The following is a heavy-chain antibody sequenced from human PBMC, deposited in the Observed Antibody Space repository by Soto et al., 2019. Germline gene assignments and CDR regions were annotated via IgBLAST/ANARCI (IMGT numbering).Heavy chain of an antibody. Sequence: SETLSLTCTVSGGSISSGGYYWSWIRQHPGKGLEWIGYIYYSGSTYYNPSLKSRVTISVDTSKNQFSLKLSSVTAADTAVYYCARDGSATYHFDYWGQGTLVTVSS. CDR2: IYYSGST. D-gene: IGHD5-12*01. CDR1: GGSISSGGYY. J-gene: IGHJ4*02. CDR3: ARDGSATYHFDY. V-gene: IGHV4-31*03.